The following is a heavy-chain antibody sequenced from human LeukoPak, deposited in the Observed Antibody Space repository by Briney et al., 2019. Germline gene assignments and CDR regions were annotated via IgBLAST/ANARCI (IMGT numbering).Heavy chain of an antibody. V-gene: IGHV4-59*01. CDR3: ARDTSVGSGMQY. Sequence: SESLSLTCSVSGGPLSTYTLSWVRQSPGKGLEWIGYIYHGGRTNYSPSLKSRATISAHTARNQFSLRLRSVTAADTAIYYCARDTSVGSGMQYWGQGTLVSVSS. J-gene: IGHJ4*02. CDR1: GGPLSTYT. CDR2: IYHGGRT. D-gene: IGHD3-10*01.